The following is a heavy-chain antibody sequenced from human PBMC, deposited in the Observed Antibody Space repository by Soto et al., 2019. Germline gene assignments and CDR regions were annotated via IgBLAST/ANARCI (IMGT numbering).Heavy chain of an antibody. D-gene: IGHD2-2*01. Sequence: QVQLVQSGAEVTRPGASVKVSCKASGYSFISHYIHWVRQAHGQGLEWMGFINPSGGSATLAQKFQVRVTMTRDTSTTTVYMELSSLRSEDAAVYYCARDYLSSKLSLSYFDFWGQGTLVTVSS. J-gene: IGHJ4*02. CDR3: ARDYLSSKLSLSYFDF. CDR2: INPSGGSA. V-gene: IGHV1-46*01. CDR1: GYSFISHY.